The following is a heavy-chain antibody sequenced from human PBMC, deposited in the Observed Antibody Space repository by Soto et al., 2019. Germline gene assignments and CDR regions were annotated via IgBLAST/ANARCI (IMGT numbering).Heavy chain of an antibody. V-gene: IGHV1-69*04. J-gene: IGHJ4*02. Sequence: VQLVQSGAEVKKPGSSVKVSCKASGGTFSSYAISWVRQAPGQGLEWMGRIIPILGIANYAQKFQGRVTITADKSTSPAYMELSSLRSEDTAVYYCARDCSGGSCYAAAGYWGQGTLVTVTS. D-gene: IGHD2-15*01. CDR2: IIPILGIA. CDR3: ARDCSGGSCYAAAGY. CDR1: GGTFSSYA.